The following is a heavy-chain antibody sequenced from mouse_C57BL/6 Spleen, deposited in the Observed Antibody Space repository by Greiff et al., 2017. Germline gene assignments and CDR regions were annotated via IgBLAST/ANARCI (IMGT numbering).Heavy chain of an antibody. J-gene: IGHJ3*01. V-gene: IGHV1-52*01. Sequence: QVQLKQPGAELVRPGSSVKLSCKASGYTFTSYWMHWVKQRPIQGLEWIGNIDPSDSETHYNQKFKDKATLTVDKSSSTAYMQLSSLTSEDSAVYYCARYYSNYVGWFAYWGQGTLVTVSA. CDR1: GYTFTSYW. D-gene: IGHD2-5*01. CDR3: ARYYSNYVGWFAY. CDR2: IDPSDSET.